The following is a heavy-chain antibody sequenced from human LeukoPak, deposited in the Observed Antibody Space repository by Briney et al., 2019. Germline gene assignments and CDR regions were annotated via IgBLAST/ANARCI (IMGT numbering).Heavy chain of an antibody. Sequence: SVKVSCTASGGTFSSYAISWVRQAPGQGLEWMGGIIPIFGTANYAQKFQGRVTITADESTSTAYMELSSLRSEDTAVYYCARDQGHCSGGSCYSGIYYYHGMDVWGQGTTVTVSS. D-gene: IGHD2-15*01. J-gene: IGHJ6*02. CDR1: GGTFSSYA. CDR3: ARDQGHCSGGSCYSGIYYYHGMDV. CDR2: IIPIFGTA. V-gene: IGHV1-69*13.